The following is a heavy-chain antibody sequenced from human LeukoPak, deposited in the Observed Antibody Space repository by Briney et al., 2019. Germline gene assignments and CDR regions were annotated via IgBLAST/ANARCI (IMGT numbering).Heavy chain of an antibody. CDR2: ISAYNGNT. CDR3: ARDSLGYCSGGSCYSGY. D-gene: IGHD2-15*01. V-gene: IGHV1-18*04. J-gene: IGHJ4*02. CDR1: GSTFTSYG. Sequence: GASVKVSCKASGSTFTSYGISWVRQAPGQGLEWMGWISAYNGNTNYAQKLQGRVTMTTDTSTSTAYMELRSLRSDDTAVYYCARDSLGYCSGGSCYSGYWGQGTLVTVSS.